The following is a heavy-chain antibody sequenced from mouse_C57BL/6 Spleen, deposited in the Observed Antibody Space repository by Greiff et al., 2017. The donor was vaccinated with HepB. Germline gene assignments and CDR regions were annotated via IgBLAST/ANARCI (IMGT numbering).Heavy chain of an antibody. V-gene: IGHV1-55*01. Sequence: VQLQQPGAGLVKPGASVKMSCKASGYTFTSYWITWVKQRPVQGLEWIGDIYPGSGSTNYNEKFKSKATLTVDTSSSTAYMQLSSLTSEDSAVYYCAKCDYYGSSLFDYWGQGPTLTVSS. J-gene: IGHJ2*01. CDR2: IYPGSGST. D-gene: IGHD1-1*01. CDR3: AKCDYYGSSLFDY. CDR1: GYTFTSYW.